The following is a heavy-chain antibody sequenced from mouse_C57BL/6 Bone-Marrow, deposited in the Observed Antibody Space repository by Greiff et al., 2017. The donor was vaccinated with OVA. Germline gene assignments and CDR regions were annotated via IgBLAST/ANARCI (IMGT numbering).Heavy chain of an antibody. CDR3: ADSLPDFDY. CDR1: GYTFTSYW. Sequence: VKLQESGAELVKPGASVKMSCKASGYTFTSYWITWVKQRPGQGLEWIGDIYPGSGSTNYNEKFKSKATLTVDTSSSTAYMQLSSLTSEDSAVYYSADSLPDFDYWGQGTTLTVSS. D-gene: IGHD6-1*01. J-gene: IGHJ2*01. V-gene: IGHV1-55*01. CDR2: IYPGSGST.